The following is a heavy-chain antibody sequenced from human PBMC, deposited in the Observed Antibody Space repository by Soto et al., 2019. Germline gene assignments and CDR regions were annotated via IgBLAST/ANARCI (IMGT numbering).Heavy chain of an antibody. CDR3: ARFRRPYSDTYCMEA. CDR2: CGGGGST. J-gene: IGHJ6*03. Sequence: EVQLLESGGTLVQPGGSLRLSCAASGFIFSNYAMTWVRQAPGKGLEWVSYCGGGGSTYYADPVKGRFTCSRDNSKNTLGLQMLSLRPADTAGYFCARFRRPYSDTYCMEACGNGTTVTVSS. V-gene: IGHV3-23*01. CDR1: GFIFSNYA. D-gene: IGHD2-15*01.